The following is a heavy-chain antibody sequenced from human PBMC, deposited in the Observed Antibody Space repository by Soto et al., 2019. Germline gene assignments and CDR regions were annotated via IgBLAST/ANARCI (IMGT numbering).Heavy chain of an antibody. CDR1: GFTFSSYS. CDR2: ISSSSSYI. D-gene: IGHD3-3*01. CDR3: ARAVGSITIFGVAQIYGMDV. Sequence: GGSLRLSCAASGFTFSSYSMNWVRQAPGKGLEWVSSISSSSSYIYYADSVKGRFTISRDNAKNSLYLQMDSLRAEDTAVYYCARAVGSITIFGVAQIYGMDVWGQGTTVTVSS. J-gene: IGHJ6*02. V-gene: IGHV3-21*01.